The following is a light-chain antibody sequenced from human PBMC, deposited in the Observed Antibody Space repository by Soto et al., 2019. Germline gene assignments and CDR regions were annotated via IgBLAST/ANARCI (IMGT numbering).Light chain of an antibody. CDR1: QSISSW. CDR3: LQDYNYPWT. Sequence: DIQMTQSPCTLSASVGDRVTITCRASQSISSWLAWYQQKPGKAPKLLIYKASTLKSGVPSRFSGSGSGTEFTLTISSLQPEDFATYYCLQDYNYPWTFGQGTKVDIK. CDR2: KAS. V-gene: IGKV1-5*03. J-gene: IGKJ1*01.